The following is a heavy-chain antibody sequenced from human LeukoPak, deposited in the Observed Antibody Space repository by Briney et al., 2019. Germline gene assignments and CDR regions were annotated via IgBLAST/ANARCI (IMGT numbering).Heavy chain of an antibody. CDR1: GGSISSYY. Sequence: SETLSLTRTVSGGSISSYYWSWIRQPPGEGLEWIGYIYYSGSTNYNPSLKSRVTISVDTSKNQFSLKLSSVTAADTAVYYCARDRWYFDLWGRGTLVTVSS. V-gene: IGHV4-59*01. J-gene: IGHJ2*01. CDR3: ARDRWYFDL. CDR2: IYYSGST.